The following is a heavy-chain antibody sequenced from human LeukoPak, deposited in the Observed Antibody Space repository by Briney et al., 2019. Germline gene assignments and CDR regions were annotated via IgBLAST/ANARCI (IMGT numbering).Heavy chain of an antibody. J-gene: IGHJ4*02. CDR1: GFSLSTSGMC. D-gene: IGHD5/OR15-5a*01. CDR3: TRGSTIHDLFDY. V-gene: IGHV2-70*11. CDR2: LDWDEDK. Sequence: SGPALVKPTQTLTLTCNFSGFSLSTSGMCVSWVGQPPGKALEWLVRLDWDEDKYYSTSLKTRLTTSKNTSKNQVVLTMTNMDPVDTATYYCTRGSTIHDLFDYWGQGTLVTVSS.